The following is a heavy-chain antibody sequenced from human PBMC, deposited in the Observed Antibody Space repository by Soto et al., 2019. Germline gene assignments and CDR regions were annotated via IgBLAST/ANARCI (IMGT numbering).Heavy chain of an antibody. V-gene: IGHV1-69*06. Sequence: GASVKVSCKTSGATFSSYAITWVRQAPGQGLEWMGGIVPTVDTSTYAQKFQGRVTITADKFTNTVYMELSSLRSDDTAVYYCVRVRDYYDSNGYSVDAFDIWGQGTMVTVSS. CDR3: VRVRDYYDSNGYSVDAFDI. J-gene: IGHJ3*02. CDR1: GATFSSYA. D-gene: IGHD3-22*01. CDR2: IVPTVDTS.